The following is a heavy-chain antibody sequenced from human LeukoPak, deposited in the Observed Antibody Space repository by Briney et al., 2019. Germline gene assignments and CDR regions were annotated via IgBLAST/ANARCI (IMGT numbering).Heavy chain of an antibody. V-gene: IGHV3-23*01. CDR1: GFTFSNYA. J-gene: IGHJ4*02. CDR3: AKRRLGYYFDY. D-gene: IGHD3-16*01. Sequence: PGGSLRLXCAASGFTFSNYAMSWVRQAPGKGLEWVSVIGGSVGSTYYADSVKGRFTISRDKSKSTVYLQMKSLRAEDTAVYYCAKRRLGYYFDYWGQGTLVTVSS. CDR2: IGGSVGST.